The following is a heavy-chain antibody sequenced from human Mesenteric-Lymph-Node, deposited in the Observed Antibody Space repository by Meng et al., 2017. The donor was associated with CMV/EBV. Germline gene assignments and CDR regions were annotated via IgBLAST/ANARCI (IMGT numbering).Heavy chain of an antibody. CDR3: ARTYSDYDKFDY. CDR1: GYPFSTYF. J-gene: IGHJ4*02. Sequence: SCKASGYPFSTYFIHWVRQAPGQGIEWMGIINPNNGNTRYGQKFQGRVTMTRDTSTSTMYMGLSSLRSEDTAVYYCARTYSDYDKFDYWGQGTLVTVSS. CDR2: INPNNGNT. V-gene: IGHV1-46*01. D-gene: IGHD5-12*01.